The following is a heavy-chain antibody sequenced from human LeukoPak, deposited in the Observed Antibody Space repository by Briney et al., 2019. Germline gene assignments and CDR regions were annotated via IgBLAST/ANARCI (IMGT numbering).Heavy chain of an antibody. CDR1: RVSFSSYA. J-gene: IGHJ6*02. Sequence: GGSLRLSCAASRVSFSSYAFHWVRQAPGSGLELVAVISYDGGKKHYADSVKGRFTISRDNSKNTLYLKMNSPRAEDTAMYYCARGGGYTSASYFYAMDVWGQGTTVTVSS. D-gene: IGHD3-22*01. V-gene: IGHV3-30-3*01. CDR3: ARGGGYTSASYFYAMDV. CDR2: ISYDGGKK.